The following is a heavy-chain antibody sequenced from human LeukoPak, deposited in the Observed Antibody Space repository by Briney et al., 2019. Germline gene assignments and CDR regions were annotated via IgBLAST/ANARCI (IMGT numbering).Heavy chain of an antibody. Sequence: GGPLRLSCVASGFTFSTHAMPWVRQARGKGLEWVSAISANGVDTFYAPSVKGRFTISRDNSKNTLYLQINSLRAEDTAIYYCAKDVWWSVSWGQGTLVTVSS. V-gene: IGHV3-23*01. J-gene: IGHJ5*02. CDR3: AKDVWWSVS. CDR1: GFTFSTHA. D-gene: IGHD2-8*02. CDR2: ISANGVDT.